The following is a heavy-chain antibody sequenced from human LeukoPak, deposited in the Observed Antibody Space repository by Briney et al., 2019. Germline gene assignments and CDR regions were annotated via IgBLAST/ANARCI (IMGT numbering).Heavy chain of an antibody. CDR3: ARDRHSSGWPNWFDP. D-gene: IGHD6-19*01. J-gene: IGHJ5*02. CDR2: IYYSGST. Sequence: SETLSLTCIVSGGSISNYYWSWIRQPPGKGLEWIGYIYYSGSTNYNPSLKSRVTISVDTSKNQFSLKLSSVTAADTAVYYWARDRHSSGWPNWFDPWGQGTLVTVSS. CDR1: GGSISNYY. V-gene: IGHV4-59*01.